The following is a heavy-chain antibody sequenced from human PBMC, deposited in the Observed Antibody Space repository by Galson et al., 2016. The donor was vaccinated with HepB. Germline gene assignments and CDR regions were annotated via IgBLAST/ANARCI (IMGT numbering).Heavy chain of an antibody. D-gene: IGHD2-21*01. Sequence: SLRLSCAASGFPFSSFWMNWVRQAPGKGLEWVGRIRIDFDGRTTDYSAPVNGRFSISRNDSKNTLYLQMNGLKTEDSAVYSCTTENLWRFEYWGQGTLVTVSS. V-gene: IGHV3-15*01. CDR3: TTENLWRFEY. CDR1: GFPFSSFW. J-gene: IGHJ4*02. CDR2: IRIDFDGRTT.